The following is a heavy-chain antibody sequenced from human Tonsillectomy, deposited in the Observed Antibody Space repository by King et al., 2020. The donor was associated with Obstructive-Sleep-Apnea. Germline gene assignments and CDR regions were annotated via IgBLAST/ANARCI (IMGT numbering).Heavy chain of an antibody. J-gene: IGHJ4*02. CDR3: ARKSYYGSGSPLSDFGY. CDR1: GYSFTSYW. CDR2: IDPSDSYT. D-gene: IGHD3-10*01. Sequence: QLVQSGAEVKKPGESLRISCKGSGYSFTSYWISWVRQMPGKGLEWMGRIDPSDSYTNYSPSFQCHVTIPADKSISTAYLQWSSLKASDTAMYYCARKSYYGSGSPLSDFGYWGQGTLVTVSS. V-gene: IGHV5-10-1*01.